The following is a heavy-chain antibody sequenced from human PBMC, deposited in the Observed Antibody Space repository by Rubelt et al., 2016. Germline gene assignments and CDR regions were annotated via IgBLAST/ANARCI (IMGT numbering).Heavy chain of an antibody. V-gene: IGHV4-39*07. Sequence: QLQLQESGPGLVKPSETLSLTCTVSGGSISSSSYYWGWIRQPPGKGLEWIGSIYYSGSTYYNPSLKSRVTISLATSKNQFSLKLSAVTAADTAVYYCARDLGHSTPHQIEVFSYFDYWGQGTLVTVSS. CDR1: GGSISSSSYY. J-gene: IGHJ4*02. CDR3: ARDLGHSTPHQIEVFSYFDY. D-gene: IGHD7-27*01. CDR2: IYYSGST.